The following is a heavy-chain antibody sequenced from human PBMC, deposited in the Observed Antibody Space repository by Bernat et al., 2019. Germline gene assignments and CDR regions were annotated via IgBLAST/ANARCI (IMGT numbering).Heavy chain of an antibody. CDR1: GFSLSTTGVG. CDR2: FYWDNDK. D-gene: IGHD2-21*01. J-gene: IGHJ3*02. Sequence: QITLKESGPTLVKPTQTLTLTCTFSGFSLSTTGVGVGWLRQPPGEALEWLALFYWDNDKRYSPSLNSMLTIARDTSNNQVVLKMTNVDPVDTATYYCANLMRTYGGIVRLDGFDIWGQGTMVTVSS. CDR3: ANLMRTYGGIVRLDGFDI. V-gene: IGHV2-5*02.